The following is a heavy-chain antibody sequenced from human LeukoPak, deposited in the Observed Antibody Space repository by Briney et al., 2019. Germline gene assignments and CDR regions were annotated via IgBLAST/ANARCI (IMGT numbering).Heavy chain of an antibody. CDR3: TRDSLEIANRPMIVVVKAGIRFDY. V-gene: IGHV3-49*03. D-gene: IGHD3-22*01. J-gene: IGHJ4*02. Sequence: PAGGSLRLSCTASGFTFGDYAMSWFRQAPGKGLEWVGLIRSKAYGGTTEYAASVKGRFTISRDDSKSIAYLQMNSLKTEDTAVYYCTRDSLEIANRPMIVVVKAGIRFDYWGQGTLVTVSS. CDR1: GFTFGDYA. CDR2: IRSKAYGGTT.